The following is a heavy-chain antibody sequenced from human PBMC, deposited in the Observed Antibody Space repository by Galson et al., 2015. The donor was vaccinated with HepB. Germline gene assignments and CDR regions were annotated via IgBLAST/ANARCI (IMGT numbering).Heavy chain of an antibody. Sequence: SLRLSCAASGFTFSSYEMNWVRQAPGKGLEWVSYISSSGSTIYYADSVKGRFTISRDNAKNSLYLQMNSLRAEDTAVYYCARDRILGLGSYYDFWSGPLWGQGTLVTVSS. CDR3: ARDRILGLGSYYDFWSGPL. D-gene: IGHD3-3*01. V-gene: IGHV3-48*03. J-gene: IGHJ4*02. CDR2: ISSSGSTI. CDR1: GFTFSSYE.